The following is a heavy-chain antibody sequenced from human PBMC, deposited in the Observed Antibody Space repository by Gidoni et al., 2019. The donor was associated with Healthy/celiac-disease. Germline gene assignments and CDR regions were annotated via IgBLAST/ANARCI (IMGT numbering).Heavy chain of an antibody. V-gene: IGHV1-8*01. Sequence: QVQLVQSGAAVKKPGASVKVSCKASVYTFTSYDINWVRQATGHGLEWMGWMNPNSGNTGYAQKFQGRVTMTRNTSISTAYMELSSLRSEETAVYYCARGLYRVTRLGVVIIRAVDYWGQGTLVTVSS. CDR3: ARGLYRVTRLGVVIIRAVDY. CDR1: VYTFTSYD. CDR2: MNPNSGNT. D-gene: IGHD3-3*01. J-gene: IGHJ4*02.